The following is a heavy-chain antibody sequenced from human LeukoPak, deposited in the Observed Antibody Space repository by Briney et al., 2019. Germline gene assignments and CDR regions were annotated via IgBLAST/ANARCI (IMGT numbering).Heavy chain of an antibody. CDR2: ISAYNGNT. D-gene: IGHD6-19*01. J-gene: IGHJ5*02. CDR3: ARGRAAVAGNGGVTVDWFDP. Sequence: ASVKVSCKASGYTFTSYGISWVRQAPGQGLEWMGWISAYNGNTNYAQKLQGRVTMTTDTSTSTAYMELRSLRSDDTAVYYCARGRAAVAGNGGVTVDWFDPWGQGTLVTVSS. V-gene: IGHV1-18*01. CDR1: GYTFTSYG.